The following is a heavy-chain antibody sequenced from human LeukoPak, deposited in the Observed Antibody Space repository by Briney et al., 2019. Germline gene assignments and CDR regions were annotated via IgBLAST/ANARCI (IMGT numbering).Heavy chain of an antibody. V-gene: IGHV4-59*01. Sequence: SETLSLTCTVSGGSISSYYWSWIRQPPGKGLEWIGYIYYSGSTNYNPSLKSRVTISVDTSKNQFSLKLSSVTAADTAVYYCARGRVNCRGGSCYHTHDAFDIWGQGTMVTVSS. CDR3: ARGRVNCRGGSCYHTHDAFDI. D-gene: IGHD2-15*01. CDR1: GGSISSYY. CDR2: IYYSGST. J-gene: IGHJ3*02.